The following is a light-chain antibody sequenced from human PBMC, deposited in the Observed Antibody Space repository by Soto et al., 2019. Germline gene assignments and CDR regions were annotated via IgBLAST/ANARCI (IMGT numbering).Light chain of an antibody. CDR3: TSYTSKSTGV. CDR2: EVS. V-gene: IGLV2-14*01. CDR1: SSDVGGYND. Sequence: QSVLTQPASVSGSPGQWITISCTGTSSDVGGYNDVSWYQQHPGKAPKLIIYEVSNRPSGVSNRFSGSKSGNTASLTISGLHAEDEADYYCTSYTSKSTGVFGTGTKVTVL. J-gene: IGLJ1*01.